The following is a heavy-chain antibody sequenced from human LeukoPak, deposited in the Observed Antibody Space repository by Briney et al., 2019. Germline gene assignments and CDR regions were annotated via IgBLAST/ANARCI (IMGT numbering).Heavy chain of an antibody. CDR3: AKDRMWVSSSGHFYY. V-gene: IGHV3-30*02. CDR1: GFTFSNYG. D-gene: IGHD6-19*01. Sequence: PGGSLRLSCAASGFTFSNYGMHWVRQAPGKGLEWVAPTPYNGTNNYYVDSVKGRFTISRDNSKNTLFLERNNLRVDDTGLYYCAKDRMWVSSSGHFYYWGQGSLFTVSS. J-gene: IGHJ4*02. CDR2: TPYNGTNN.